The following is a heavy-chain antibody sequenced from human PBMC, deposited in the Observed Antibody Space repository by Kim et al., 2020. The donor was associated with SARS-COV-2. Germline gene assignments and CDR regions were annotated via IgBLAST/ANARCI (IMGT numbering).Heavy chain of an antibody. Sequence: ASVKVSCKASGYTFTSYYIHWVRQAPGQGLEWMGIMNPSGGSTSYAQKFQGRVTMTRDTSTSTVYMELSSLRSEDTAVYYCARGLTPVNIVVVVAATFDYWGQGTLVTVSS. V-gene: IGHV1-46*01. CDR1: GYTFTSYY. J-gene: IGHJ4*02. CDR3: ARGLTPVNIVVVVAATFDY. D-gene: IGHD2-15*01. CDR2: MNPSGGST.